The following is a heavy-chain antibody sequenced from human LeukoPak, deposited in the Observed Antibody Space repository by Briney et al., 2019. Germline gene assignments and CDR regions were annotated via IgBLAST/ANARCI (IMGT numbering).Heavy chain of an antibody. V-gene: IGHV3-20*04. CDR3: ARGTNYYGSGSPFAHMDV. CDR1: GFTFDDYG. D-gene: IGHD3-10*01. J-gene: IGHJ6*03. Sequence: GGSLRLSCAASGFTFDDYGMSWVRQAQGKGLEWVSGINWNGGSTGYADSVKGRFTISRDNAKNSLYLQMNSLRAEDTALYYCARGTNYYGSGSPFAHMDVWGKGTTVTVSS. CDR2: INWNGGST.